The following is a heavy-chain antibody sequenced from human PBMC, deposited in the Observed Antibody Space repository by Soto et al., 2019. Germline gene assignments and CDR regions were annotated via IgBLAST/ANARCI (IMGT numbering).Heavy chain of an antibody. Sequence: SETLSLTCTVSGDSISSINNYWNWIRQPPGEGLEWIGFISYSGTTSYSPSLKSRVAISLDTSKNQFSLSLNFVTAADTAVYYCARGRGYSYGLDPWGQGSLVTVS. CDR2: ISYSGTT. V-gene: IGHV4-30-4*01. CDR3: ARGRGYSYGLDP. D-gene: IGHD5-18*01. CDR1: GDSISSINNY. J-gene: IGHJ5*02.